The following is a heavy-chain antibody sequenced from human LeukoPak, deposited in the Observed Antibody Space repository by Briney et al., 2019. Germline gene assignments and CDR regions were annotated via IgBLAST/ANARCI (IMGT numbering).Heavy chain of an antibody. CDR1: GFTFSSCS. J-gene: IGHJ2*01. CDR2: ISRSSDYT. V-gene: IGHV3-21*01. Sequence: GGSLRLSCAASGFTFSSCSMNWVRQAPGKGLEWVSSISRSSDYTYYADSVKGRFTISRDNAKNSLYRQMNSLRAEDTAVYYCAVAGLSYWYFDLWGRGTLVTVSS. D-gene: IGHD6-19*01. CDR3: AVAGLSYWYFDL.